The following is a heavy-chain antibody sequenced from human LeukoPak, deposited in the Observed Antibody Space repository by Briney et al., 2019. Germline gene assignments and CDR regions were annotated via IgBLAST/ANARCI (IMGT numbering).Heavy chain of an antibody. D-gene: IGHD4-17*01. CDR1: GGSISRSSYY. J-gene: IGHJ4*02. Sequence: SETLSLTCTVSGGSISRSSYYWGWIRQPPGKGLEWIGSFYYSGSTYYNPSPKSRVTISVDTSKNQISLKLSSVTAADTAVYFCARDYGDHAFDCWGQGTLVTVSS. CDR3: ARDYGDHAFDC. CDR2: FYYSGST. V-gene: IGHV4-39*01.